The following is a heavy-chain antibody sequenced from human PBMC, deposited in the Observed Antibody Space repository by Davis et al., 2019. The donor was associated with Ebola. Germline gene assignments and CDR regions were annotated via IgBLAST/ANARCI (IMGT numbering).Heavy chain of an antibody. CDR3: ARGSGDCGGDCYIYYYYGMDV. Sequence: SETLSLTCTVSGGSVSNYYWSWIRQPPGKGLEWIGYIYYSGSTNYNPSLKSRVTILVDTSKNQFSLKLSSVTAADTAVYYCARGSGDCGGDCYIYYYYGMDVWGQGTTVTVSS. D-gene: IGHD2-21*01. CDR1: GGSVSNYY. CDR2: IYYSGST. J-gene: IGHJ6*02. V-gene: IGHV4-59*02.